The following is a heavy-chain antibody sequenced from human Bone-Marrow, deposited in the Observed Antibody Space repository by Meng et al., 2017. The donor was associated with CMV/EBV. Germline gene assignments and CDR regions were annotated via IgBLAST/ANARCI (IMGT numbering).Heavy chain of an antibody. CDR2: IIPILGIA. CDR3: AAGHAEQLAAFDI. D-gene: IGHD6-13*01. CDR1: GGTFSSYT. J-gene: IGHJ3*02. V-gene: IGHV1-69*02. Sequence: SVKVYGKASGGTFSSYTISWVRQAPGQGLEWMGRIIPILGIANYAQKFQGRVTITADKSTSTAYMELSSLRSEDTAVYYCAAGHAEQLAAFDIWGQGTRVTVSS.